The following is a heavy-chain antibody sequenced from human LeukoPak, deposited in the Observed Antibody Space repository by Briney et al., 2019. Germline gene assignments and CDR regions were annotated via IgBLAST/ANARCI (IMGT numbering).Heavy chain of an antibody. V-gene: IGHV1-2*02. D-gene: IGHD2-2*02. CDR3: ARGYCSSTSCYSYYYYYMDV. CDR1: GYTFTGYY. Sequence: ASVKVSCKASGYTFTGYYMHWVRQAPGQGLEWMGWINPNSGGTNYAQKFQGRVTMTRDTSISTAYMELSRLRSDDTAVYYCARGYCSSTSCYSYYYYYMDVWGKGTTVTVS. CDR2: INPNSGGT. J-gene: IGHJ6*03.